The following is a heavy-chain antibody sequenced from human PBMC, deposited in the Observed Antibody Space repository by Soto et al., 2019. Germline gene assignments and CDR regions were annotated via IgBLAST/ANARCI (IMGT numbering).Heavy chain of an antibody. CDR1: GGSISSSSYY. Sequence: PSETLSLTCTVSGGSISSSSYYWGWIRQPPGKGLEWIGSIYYSGSTYYNPSLKSRVTISADTSKNQFSLKLSSVTAADTAVYYCARHAPQLWFGDENGAFDIWGQGTMVTVSS. CDR2: IYYSGST. CDR3: ARHAPQLWFGDENGAFDI. V-gene: IGHV4-39*01. J-gene: IGHJ3*02. D-gene: IGHD3-10*01.